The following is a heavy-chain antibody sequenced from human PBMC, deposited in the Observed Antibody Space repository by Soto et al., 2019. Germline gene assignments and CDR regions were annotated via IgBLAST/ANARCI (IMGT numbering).Heavy chain of an antibody. Sequence: EVQLVESGGALVQPGGSLRLSCAASGFKFSIYSMNWVRQAPGKGLEWSAYITSDTKTIKYADSVKGRFTISRDNAKNSVFLQINSLSDEDTAVYYCARSVEGHFDYWGQGTVVTVSP. CDR3: ARSVEGHFDY. D-gene: IGHD6-19*01. J-gene: IGHJ4*02. V-gene: IGHV3-48*02. CDR2: ITSDTKTI. CDR1: GFKFSIYS.